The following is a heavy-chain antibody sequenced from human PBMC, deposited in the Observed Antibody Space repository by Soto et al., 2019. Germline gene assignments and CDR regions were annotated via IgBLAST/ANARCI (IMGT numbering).Heavy chain of an antibody. V-gene: IGHV3-30*04. CDR3: AGDGEAYCFSTRCYGGMDV. Sequence: QVQLVESGGGVVQPGRSLRLSCAGSGFTLSSYTMHWVRQAPGKGLEWVAVISYDGTNKYYADYVKGRFTISRDNSKNTLYLQMNSLRAEDTAVYYCAGDGEAYCFSTRCYGGMDVWGQGTTVTVSS. CDR1: GFTLSSYT. J-gene: IGHJ6*02. CDR2: ISYDGTNK. D-gene: IGHD2-2*01.